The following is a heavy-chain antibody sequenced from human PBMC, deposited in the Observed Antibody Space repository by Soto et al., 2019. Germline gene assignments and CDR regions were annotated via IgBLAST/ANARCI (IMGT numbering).Heavy chain of an antibody. CDR3: AKDRSGRFWFDP. V-gene: IGHV3-23*01. D-gene: IGHD1-1*01. J-gene: IGHJ5*02. CDR2: ISGSGGST. CDR1: GFTFSSYA. Sequence: GSLRLSCAASGFTFSSYAMSWVRQAPGKGLEWVSAISGSGGSTYYADSVKGRFTISRDNSKNTLYLQMNSLRAEDTAVYYCAKDRSGRFWFDPWGQGTLVTVSS.